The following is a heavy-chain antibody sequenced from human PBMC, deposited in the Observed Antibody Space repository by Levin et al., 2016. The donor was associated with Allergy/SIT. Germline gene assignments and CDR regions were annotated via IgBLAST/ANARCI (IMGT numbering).Heavy chain of an antibody. CDR1: GFIFSNSW. CDR3: AKAPDCGGGSCYGHAYYGMDV. D-gene: IGHD2-15*01. V-gene: IGHV3-74*03. Sequence: GESLKISCAASGFIFSNSWIHWVRQAPGKGLVWVSRINPDGRTTTYADSVKGRFTISRDNAKNTLYLQMNSLRAEDTAVYYCAKAPDCGGGSCYGHAYYGMDVWGQGTTVTVSS. CDR2: INPDGRTT. J-gene: IGHJ6*02.